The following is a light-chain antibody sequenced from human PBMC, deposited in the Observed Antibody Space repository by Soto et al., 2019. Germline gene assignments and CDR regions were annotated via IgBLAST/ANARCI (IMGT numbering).Light chain of an antibody. CDR3: QQYNNWPPLT. CDR2: GAS. CDR1: QSVSSD. Sequence: EIVMTQSPATLSVSPGERATLSCRASQSVSSDLAWYHQKPGQAPRLLISGASTRATGIPARFSGSGSGTEFTLTISSLQSEDFAVYYCQQYNNWPPLTFGQGTRLEIK. V-gene: IGKV3D-15*01. J-gene: IGKJ5*01.